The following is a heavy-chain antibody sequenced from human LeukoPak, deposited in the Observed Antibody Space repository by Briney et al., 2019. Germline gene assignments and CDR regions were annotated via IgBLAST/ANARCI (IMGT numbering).Heavy chain of an antibody. CDR2: FRVNGRSA. Sequence: QPGGSLRLSCTASGFTFATYDMSWVRQAPGKGLEWVATFRVNGRSAYYADSVKGRFTVSTDDSKDTLYLQMNSLRAEDTALYYCAKGSSGYYGYGMDVWGQGTKVTVSS. CDR3: AKGSSGYYGYGMDV. J-gene: IGHJ6*02. D-gene: IGHD3-22*01. CDR1: GFTFATYD. V-gene: IGHV3-23*01.